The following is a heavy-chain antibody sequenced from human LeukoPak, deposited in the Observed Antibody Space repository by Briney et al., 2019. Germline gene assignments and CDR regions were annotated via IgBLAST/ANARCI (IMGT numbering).Heavy chain of an antibody. CDR3: ARRGYYDSRGYLDL. Sequence: SETLSLTCSVSRGSISSSSYYWGWIRQPPGKGLEWIGSIYYSGSTYYNPSLKSRVTISVDTSKNHFSMKPSSVTAADTAVYYCARRGYYDSRGYLDLWGRGTLVTVSS. V-gene: IGHV4-39*01. CDR2: IYYSGST. J-gene: IGHJ2*01. D-gene: IGHD3-22*01. CDR1: RGSISSSSYY.